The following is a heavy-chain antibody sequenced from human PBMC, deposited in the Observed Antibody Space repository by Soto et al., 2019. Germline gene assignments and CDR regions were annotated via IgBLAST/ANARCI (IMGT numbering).Heavy chain of an antibody. CDR1: GGSISSYY. CDR3: ARGRYYGSGRYPWFDP. J-gene: IGHJ5*02. D-gene: IGHD3-10*01. CDR2: IYYSGST. Sequence: QVQLQESGPGLVKPSETLSLTCTVSGGSISSYYWSWIRQPPGKGLEWIGYIYYSGSTNYNPSLKSRVTISVDTYKNQFSLKLSSVTAADTALYYCARGRYYGSGRYPWFDPWGQGTLVTVSS. V-gene: IGHV4-59*01.